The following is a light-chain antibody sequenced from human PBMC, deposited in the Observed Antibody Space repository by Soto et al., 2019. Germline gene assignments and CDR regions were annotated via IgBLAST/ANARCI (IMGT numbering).Light chain of an antibody. Sequence: DVQMTQSPSSLSASVGDRVTITCGASQSISSYLNWYQQQPGKAPKLLIYAASSLQSGVPSRFSGSGSGTDFTLTISSLRPEDFETYYCQQSYSNPPTFGGGTKVDNK. CDR1: QSISSY. J-gene: IGKJ4*01. V-gene: IGKV1-39*01. CDR3: QQSYSNPPT. CDR2: AAS.